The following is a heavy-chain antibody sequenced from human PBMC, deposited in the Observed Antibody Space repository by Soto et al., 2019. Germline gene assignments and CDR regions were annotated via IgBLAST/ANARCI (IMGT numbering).Heavy chain of an antibody. CDR2: IDGVGAGT. CDR1: GFTFTNYW. Sequence: EVQLVQSGGGSVQPGGSLSLSCAASGFTFTNYWMHWVRQVPGKGLVWVSRIDGVGAGTSYSDSVRGRCTISRDNAENMLYLQMNSLRAEDTAVYYFTTVFEDWGQGTLVTVSS. V-gene: IGHV3-74*01. CDR3: TTVFED. J-gene: IGHJ4*02.